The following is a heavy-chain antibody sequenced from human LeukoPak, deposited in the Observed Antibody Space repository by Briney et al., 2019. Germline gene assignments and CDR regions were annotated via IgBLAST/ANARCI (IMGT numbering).Heavy chain of an antibody. Sequence: ASVKVSCKASGYTFTSYVISWVRQAPGQGLEWMAWISAYNGNTNYAQKLQGRVTMTTDTSTSTAYVELRSLRSDDTAVYYCARDGLGYCSSTSCYDAFDIWGQGTMVTVSS. V-gene: IGHV1-18*01. CDR3: ARDGLGYCSSTSCYDAFDI. CDR2: ISAYNGNT. D-gene: IGHD2-2*01. CDR1: GYTFTSYV. J-gene: IGHJ3*02.